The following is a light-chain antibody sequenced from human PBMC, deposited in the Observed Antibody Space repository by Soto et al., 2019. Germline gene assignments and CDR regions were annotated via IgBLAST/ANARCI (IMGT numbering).Light chain of an antibody. Sequence: DIQMTQSPSSLSASVGDRVTIACQATQDIHSFLAWYQQKPGKAPKFLIFDASNLERGVTSRFSGSGSGTDFTFTISSLQAEDIATYFCQQYDSLPLTFGGGTKVEV. CDR1: QDIHSF. CDR2: DAS. CDR3: QQYDSLPLT. V-gene: IGKV1-33*01. J-gene: IGKJ4*01.